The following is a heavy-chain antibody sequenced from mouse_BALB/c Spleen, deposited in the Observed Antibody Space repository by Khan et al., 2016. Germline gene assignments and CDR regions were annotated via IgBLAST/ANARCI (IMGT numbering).Heavy chain of an antibody. CDR1: GFNIKDTY. D-gene: IGHD2-3*01. CDR3: ARLGDGAY. Sequence: VQLQQPGAELVKPGASVKLSCTASGFNIKDTYMHWVKQRPEQGLEWIGRIDPANGNTKYDPKFQGKATITADTSSNTAYLQLSSLTAEDSAVYYCARLGDGAYWGQGTLVTVSA. V-gene: IGHV14-3*02. J-gene: IGHJ3*01. CDR2: IDPANGNT.